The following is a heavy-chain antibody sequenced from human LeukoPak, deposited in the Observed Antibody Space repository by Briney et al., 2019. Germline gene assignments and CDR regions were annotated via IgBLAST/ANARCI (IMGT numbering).Heavy chain of an antibody. V-gene: IGHV1-69*05. Sequence: GASVKVSCKASGDTFSSYAISWVRQAPGQGLEWMGGIIPIFGTTNYAQKFQGRVTITTDASTSTAYMELSSLRSEDTAVYYCARAGPGVEAVAGKGFDYWGQGTLVTVSS. J-gene: IGHJ4*02. CDR1: GDTFSSYA. D-gene: IGHD6-19*01. CDR3: ARAGPGVEAVAGKGFDY. CDR2: IIPIFGTT.